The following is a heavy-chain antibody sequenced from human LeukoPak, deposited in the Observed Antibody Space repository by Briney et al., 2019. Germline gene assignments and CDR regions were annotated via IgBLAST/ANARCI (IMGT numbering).Heavy chain of an antibody. CDR3: ARDQEGIAVATIDY. J-gene: IGHJ4*02. Sequence: GGSLRLSCAASGITFSSYGMYWVRQAPGKGLEWVAVISHDGNNKYYADSVKGRFTISRDNSKNTLYLQMNSLRAEDTAVYYCARDQEGIAVATIDYWGQGTLVTVSS. CDR2: ISHDGNNK. CDR1: GITFSSYG. V-gene: IGHV3-30*03. D-gene: IGHD6-13*01.